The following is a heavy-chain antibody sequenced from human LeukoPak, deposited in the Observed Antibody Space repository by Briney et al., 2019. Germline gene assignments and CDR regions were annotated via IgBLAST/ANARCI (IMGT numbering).Heavy chain of an antibody. V-gene: IGHV4-31*11. J-gene: IGHJ4*02. Sequence: PSETLSLTCAVSGGSISSGGYSWSWIRQHPGKGLEWIGYIYYSGSTNYNPSLKSRVTMSVDTSKNQFSLKLSSVTAADTAVYYCARGRGSSWFSEFDYWGQGTLVTVSS. CDR2: IYYSGST. CDR3: ARGRGSSWFSEFDY. CDR1: GGSISSGGYS. D-gene: IGHD6-13*01.